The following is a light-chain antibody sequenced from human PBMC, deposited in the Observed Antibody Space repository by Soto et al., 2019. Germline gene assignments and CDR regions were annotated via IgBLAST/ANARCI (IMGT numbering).Light chain of an antibody. J-gene: IGKJ1*01. CDR2: GAS. CDR3: HQYGSSSWT. Sequence: EIVLTQSPGTLSLSPGERATLSCRASQNVDSNYLAWYQQKPGQAPRLLIYGASSRATGIPDRFSGSGSGTDFTLTISRLEPEDFAVYYCHQYGSSSWTFGQGTKVDIK. CDR1: QNVDSNY. V-gene: IGKV3-20*01.